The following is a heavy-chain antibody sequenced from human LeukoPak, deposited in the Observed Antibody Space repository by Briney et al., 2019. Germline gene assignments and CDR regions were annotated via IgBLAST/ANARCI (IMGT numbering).Heavy chain of an antibody. CDR3: ARSSRSDIVVVPAAISAFDI. CDR2: IYYSGST. Sequence: SETLSLTCTVSGGSISSYYWSWIRQPPGKGLEWIGYIYYSGSTNYNPSLKSRVTISVDTSKNQFSLKLSSVTAADTAVYYCARSSRSDIVVVPAAISAFDIWGQGTMVTVSS. J-gene: IGHJ3*02. D-gene: IGHD2-2*01. V-gene: IGHV4-59*01. CDR1: GGSISSYY.